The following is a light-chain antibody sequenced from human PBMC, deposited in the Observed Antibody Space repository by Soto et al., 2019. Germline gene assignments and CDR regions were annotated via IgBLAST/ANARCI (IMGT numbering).Light chain of an antibody. CDR1: QSVSSSY. CDR3: QQYGSSPGVT. Sequence: EIVLTQSPGTLSLSPGERATLSCRASQSVSSSYLAWYQQKPGQAPRLLIYGASSRATGLPDRFSGSGSGADFTLTISRLAPEDFAVYYCQQYGSSPGVTFGPGTKVDIK. J-gene: IGKJ3*01. V-gene: IGKV3-20*01. CDR2: GAS.